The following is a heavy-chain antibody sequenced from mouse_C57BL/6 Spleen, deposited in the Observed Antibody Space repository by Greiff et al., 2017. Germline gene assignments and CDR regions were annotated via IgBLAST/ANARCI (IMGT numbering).Heavy chain of an antibody. CDR3: ARRGDGNYFDY. CDR1: GYTFTSYW. V-gene: IGHV1-50*01. Sequence: VQLQQPGAELVKPGASVTLSCKASGYTFTSYWMQWVKQRPGQGLEWIGEIDPSDSYTNYNQKFKGKATLTVDTSSSTAYLQLSSLTSEDSAVYYCARRGDGNYFDYWGQGTTLTVSS. J-gene: IGHJ2*01. CDR2: IDPSDSYT. D-gene: IGHD2-1*01.